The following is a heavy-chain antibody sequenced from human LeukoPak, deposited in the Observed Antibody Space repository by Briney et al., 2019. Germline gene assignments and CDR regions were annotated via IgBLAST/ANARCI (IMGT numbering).Heavy chain of an antibody. CDR1: GGSISSYY. Sequence: SETLSLTCTVSGGSISSYYWSWIRQPPGKGLEWIGYIYYSGSTNYNPPLKSRVIISVDASKNQFSLKLSSVTAADTAVYYCAGNYYDSSGPFSWSQGTLVTVSS. D-gene: IGHD3-22*01. CDR2: IYYSGST. J-gene: IGHJ4*02. CDR3: AGNYYDSSGPFS. V-gene: IGHV4-59*01.